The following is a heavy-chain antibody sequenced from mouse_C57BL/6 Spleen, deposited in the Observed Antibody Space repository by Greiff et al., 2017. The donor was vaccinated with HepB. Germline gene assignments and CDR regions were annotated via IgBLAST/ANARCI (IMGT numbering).Heavy chain of an antibody. D-gene: IGHD1-1*01. J-gene: IGHJ3*01. V-gene: IGHV6-3*01. CDR2: IRLKSDNYAT. Sequence: DVMLVESGGGLVQPGGSMKLSCVASGFTFSNYWMNWVRQSPEKGLEWVAQIRLKSDNYATHYAESVKGRFTISRDDSKSSVYLQMNNLRAEDTGIYYCTPGSSSFAYWGQGTLVTVSA. CDR3: TPGSSSFAY. CDR1: GFTFSNYW.